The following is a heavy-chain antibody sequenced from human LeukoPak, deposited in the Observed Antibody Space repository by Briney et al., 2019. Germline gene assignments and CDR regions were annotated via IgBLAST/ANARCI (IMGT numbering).Heavy chain of an antibody. V-gene: IGHV1-18*01. Sequence: GASVKVSCKASGYTFTSYGISWVRQAPGQGLEWMGWISAYNGNTNYAQKLQGRVTMTTDTSTSTAYMELRSLRSDDTAVYYCARDSARITMVRPTDYWGQGTLVTVSS. D-gene: IGHD3-10*01. CDR3: ARDSARITMVRPTDY. J-gene: IGHJ4*02. CDR1: GYTFTSYG. CDR2: ISAYNGNT.